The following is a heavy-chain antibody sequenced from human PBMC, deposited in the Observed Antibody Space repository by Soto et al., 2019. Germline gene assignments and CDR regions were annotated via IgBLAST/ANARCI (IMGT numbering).Heavy chain of an antibody. D-gene: IGHD3-16*02. CDR2: IYYSGST. J-gene: IGHJ5*01. V-gene: IGHV4-39*01. CDR3: ARIVITSSAS. CDR1: GGSISSSSYY. Sequence: PSETLSLTCTVSGGSISSSSYYWGWIRQPPGKGLEWIGSIYYSGSTYYNPSLKSRVTISVDTSKNQFSLKLSSVTAADTAVYYCARIVITSSASCGHETLSILSS.